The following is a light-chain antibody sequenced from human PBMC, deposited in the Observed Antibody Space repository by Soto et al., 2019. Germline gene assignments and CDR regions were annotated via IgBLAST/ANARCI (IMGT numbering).Light chain of an antibody. Sequence: SYELTQPPSVSVSPGQTARITCSGGALPKKYAYWYQQKPGQAPVLVIYKDTERPSGIPERFSGSSSGTTVTLTISGVQAEDEADYFCQSTDSDISFVFGSGTKVTVL. CDR1: ALPKKY. J-gene: IGLJ1*01. CDR2: KDT. CDR3: QSTDSDISFV. V-gene: IGLV3-25*02.